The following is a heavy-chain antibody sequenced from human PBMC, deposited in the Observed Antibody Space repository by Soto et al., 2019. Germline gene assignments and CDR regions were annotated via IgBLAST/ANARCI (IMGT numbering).Heavy chain of an antibody. CDR1: GFTFSNAW. CDR2: IKSKTDGGTT. D-gene: IGHD3-16*02. J-gene: IGHJ3*02. CDR3: TSPSHRITFGGVIASDAFDI. Sequence: GGSLRLSCAASGFTFSNAWMSWVRQAPGKGLEWVGRIKSKTDGGTTDYAAPVKGRFTISRDDSKNTLYLQMNSLKTEDTAVYYCTSPSHRITFGGVIASDAFDIWGQGTMVTVSS. V-gene: IGHV3-15*01.